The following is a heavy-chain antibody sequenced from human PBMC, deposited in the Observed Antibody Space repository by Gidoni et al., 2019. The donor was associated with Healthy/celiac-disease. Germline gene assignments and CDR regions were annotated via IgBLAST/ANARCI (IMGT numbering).Heavy chain of an antibody. D-gene: IGHD2-2*01. CDR1: GFTFSSYS. CDR2: MSSSSSDR. V-gene: IGHV3-21*01. J-gene: IGHJ6*02. CDR3: ARYCSSTSCPSSAYYYGMDV. Sequence: EVQLVESGGGLVKPGGSLRLSCADSGFTFSSYSMNWVRQAPGKGLEWVSSMSSSSSDRDYEESVKGRFTISRDNAKNSLYLKMNSLRAEDTAVYYCARYCSSTSCPSSAYYYGMDVWGQGTTVTVSS.